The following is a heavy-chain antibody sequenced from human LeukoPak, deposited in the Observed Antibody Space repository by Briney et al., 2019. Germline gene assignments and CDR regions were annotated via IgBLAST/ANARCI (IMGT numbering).Heavy chain of an antibody. D-gene: IGHD3-10*01. V-gene: IGHV1-18*01. CDR3: ARIDLAYGSGTYYSSYFEY. CDR2: ISAYNGNT. Sequence: ASVKVSCKASGYTFTGYGITWVRQAPGQGLEWMGWISAYNGNTNYAQKFQGRVTMTTETSTRTAYMELRSLRSDDAAVYYCARIDLAYGSGTYYSSYFEYWGQGTLVTAS. J-gene: IGHJ4*02. CDR1: GYTFTGYG.